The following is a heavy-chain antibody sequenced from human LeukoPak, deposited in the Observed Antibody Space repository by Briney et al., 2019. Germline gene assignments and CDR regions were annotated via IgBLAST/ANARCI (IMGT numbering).Heavy chain of an antibody. V-gene: IGHV4-4*07. CDR2: IYSTGST. D-gene: IGHD6-13*01. J-gene: IGHJ4*02. Sequence: ASETLSLTCTVSGGFISSYYWSWIRQPAGKGLEWIGRIYSTGSTNYNPSLKSRVTMSVDTSKNQFSLRLRSVTAADTAVYYCARQIASAGTAGFDFWGQGALVTVSS. CDR1: GGFISSYY. CDR3: ARQIASAGTAGFDF.